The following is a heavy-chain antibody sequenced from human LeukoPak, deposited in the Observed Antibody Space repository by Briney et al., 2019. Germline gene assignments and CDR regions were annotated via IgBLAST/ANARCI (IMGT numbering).Heavy chain of an antibody. CDR2: IYYSGST. V-gene: IGHV4-59*12. D-gene: IGHD3-16*01. J-gene: IGHJ4*02. CDR3: ARRGLYDYVWGSRSYYFDY. Sequence: SETLSLTCTVSGGSISSYCWSWIRQPPGKGLEWIGYIYYSGSTNYNPSLKSRVTISVDTSKKQSSLKLTSVTAADTAVYYCARRGLYDYVWGSRSYYFDYWGQGTLVTVSS. CDR1: GGSISSYC.